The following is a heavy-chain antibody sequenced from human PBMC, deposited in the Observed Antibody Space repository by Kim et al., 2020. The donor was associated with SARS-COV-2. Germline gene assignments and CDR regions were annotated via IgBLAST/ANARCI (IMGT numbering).Heavy chain of an antibody. J-gene: IGHJ3*02. Sequence: ADSVKGRFTISRDNAKNSLYLQMNSLRAEDTAVYYCARVGCSGSYDAFDIWGQGTMVTVSS. D-gene: IGHD1-26*01. V-gene: IGHV3-11*05. CDR3: ARVGCSGSYDAFDI.